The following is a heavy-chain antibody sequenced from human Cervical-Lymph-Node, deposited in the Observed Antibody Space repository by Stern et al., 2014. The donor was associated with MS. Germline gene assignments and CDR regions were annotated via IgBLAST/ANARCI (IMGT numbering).Heavy chain of an antibody. V-gene: IGHV2-5*02. Sequence: QVTLRESGPTLVKPTQTLTLTCTFSGFSLSSVGVGVGWVRQPPGKALEWLGLLYWDDDKRYRPSLKNRLNITKDTSKNQVFLSIPHLDPVDTGTYYCAHSLGAFGMDVWGQGTTVTVSS. CDR3: AHSLGAFGMDV. J-gene: IGHJ6*02. CDR2: LYWDDDK. CDR1: GFSLSSVGVG.